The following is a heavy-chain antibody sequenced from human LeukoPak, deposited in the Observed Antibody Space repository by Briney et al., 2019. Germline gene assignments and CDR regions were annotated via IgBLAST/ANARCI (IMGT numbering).Heavy chain of an antibody. CDR3: MRGNGYYYI. CDR2: IYYSGST. V-gene: IGHV4-59*01. CDR1: GGSFSTYC. Sequence: SETLSLTCAVSGGSFSTYCWSWIRQPPGKGLEWIGYIYYSGSTNYNPSLKSRVTISVDTSKNQSYLKLSSVTAADTAVYYCMRGNGYYYIWGQGTLVTVSS. J-gene: IGHJ4*02. D-gene: IGHD3-22*01.